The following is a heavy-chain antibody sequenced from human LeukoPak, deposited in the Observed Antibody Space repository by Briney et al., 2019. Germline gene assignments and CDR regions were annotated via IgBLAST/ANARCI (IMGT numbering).Heavy chain of an antibody. CDR1: GYTFTSYD. Sequence: ASVKVSCKASGYTFTSYDINWVRQATGQGLEWMGWVNPNSGNTGFAQKFQGRVTLTRNTSISTAYMELSSLRSEDTAVYYCAGAWHSSGWYDWGSLDAFDLWGQGTMVSVSS. CDR3: AGAWHSSGWYDWGSLDAFDL. D-gene: IGHD6-19*01. CDR2: VNPNSGNT. V-gene: IGHV1-8*01. J-gene: IGHJ3*01.